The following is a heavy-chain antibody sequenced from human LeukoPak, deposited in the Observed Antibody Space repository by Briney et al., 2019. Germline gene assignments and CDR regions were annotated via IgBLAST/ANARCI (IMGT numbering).Heavy chain of an antibody. CDR1: GGSISSYY. CDR3: ASSLLGVRCYYGMDV. Sequence: SETLSLTCTVSGGSISSYYWSWIRQPPGKGLEWIGYIYYSGSTNYNPSLKSRVTISVDTSKNQFSLKLSSVTAADTAVYYCASSLLGVRCYYGMDVWGQGTTVTVSS. CDR2: IYYSGST. D-gene: IGHD2-21*01. V-gene: IGHV4-59*01. J-gene: IGHJ6*02.